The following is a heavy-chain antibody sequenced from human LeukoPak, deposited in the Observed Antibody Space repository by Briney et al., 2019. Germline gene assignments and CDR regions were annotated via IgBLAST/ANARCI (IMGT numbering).Heavy chain of an antibody. V-gene: IGHV3-30*02. CDR1: GFTFSSYG. D-gene: IGHD3-22*01. Sequence: PGGSLRLSCAASGFTFSSYGMHWVRQAPGKGLEGVAFIRYGGSNKYYADSVKGRVTTSRDNSQNTLYLQMNSMRAEDTAVYYCAKDGYYDSSGYYFYYYYMDVWGKGTTVTVSS. CDR2: IRYGGSNK. CDR3: AKDGYYDSSGYYFYYYYMDV. J-gene: IGHJ6*03.